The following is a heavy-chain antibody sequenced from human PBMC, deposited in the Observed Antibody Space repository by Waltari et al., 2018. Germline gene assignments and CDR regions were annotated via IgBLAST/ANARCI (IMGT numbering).Heavy chain of an antibody. CDR2: SNRDGRST. CDR3: VRDSSGTY. J-gene: IGHJ4*02. CDR1: GFTFSSHW. D-gene: IGHD3-22*01. Sequence: EVQLVESGGGLVQPGGSLRLSCAASGFTFSSHWMYWVRQTPGKGLGWVSGSNRDGRSTSYADSVKGRVTISRDNAKKTLYLQMNSLRAEDTAVYYCVRDSSGTYWGQGTQVTVSS. V-gene: IGHV3-74*01.